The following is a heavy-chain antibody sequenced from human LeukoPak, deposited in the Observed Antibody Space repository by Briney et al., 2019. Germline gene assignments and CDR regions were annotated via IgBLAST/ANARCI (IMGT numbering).Heavy chain of an antibody. CDR1: GGSISSYY. CDR3: ARGVGSGRTTVDY. J-gene: IGHJ4*02. D-gene: IGHD3-10*01. CDR2: IYYSGST. V-gene: IGHV4-59*01. Sequence: ASETLSLTCTVSGGSISSYYWSWIRQPPGKGLEWIGYIYYSGSTNYNPSLKSRVTISVDTSKNQFSLKLSSVTAADTAVYYCARGVGSGRTTVDYWGQGTLVTVSS.